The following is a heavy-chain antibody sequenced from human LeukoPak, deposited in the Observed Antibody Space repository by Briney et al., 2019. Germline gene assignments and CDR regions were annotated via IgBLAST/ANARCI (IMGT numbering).Heavy chain of an antibody. Sequence: GGSLRLSCAASGFTFSDYYMSWIRQAPGKRLEWVSYISSSGSTIYYADSVKGRFTISRDNAKNSLYLQTNSLRAEDTAVYYCARVGVARGYYYYMDVWGKGTTVTISS. D-gene: IGHD3-10*01. J-gene: IGHJ6*03. V-gene: IGHV3-11*01. CDR2: ISSSGSTI. CDR3: ARVGVARGYYYYMDV. CDR1: GFTFSDYY.